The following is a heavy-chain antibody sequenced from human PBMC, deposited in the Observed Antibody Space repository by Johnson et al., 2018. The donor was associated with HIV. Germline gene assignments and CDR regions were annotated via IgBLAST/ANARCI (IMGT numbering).Heavy chain of an antibody. J-gene: IGHJ3*02. V-gene: IGHV3-NL1*01. CDR3: AKGKTWFDALDI. CDR1: GFTFSSYA. CDR2: IYSGGST. D-gene: IGHD3-9*01. Sequence: QVQLVESGGGVVQPGRSLRLSCAASGFTFSSYAMHWVRQAPGKGLEWVSIIYSGGSTYYADSVKGRFTISRDNSKNTVYLHMNSLRVEDTALYYCAKGKTWFDALDIWGQGTMVTVSS.